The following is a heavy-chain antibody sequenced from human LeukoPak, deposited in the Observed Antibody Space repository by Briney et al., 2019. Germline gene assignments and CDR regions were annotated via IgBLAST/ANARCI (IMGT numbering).Heavy chain of an antibody. Sequence: GGSLRLSCAASGFTFGSYGMHWVRQAPGKGLEWVSSISSSSTYIYYADSVKGRFTISRDNAKNSLYLQLNSLRAEDTAVYYCARKFDNTFDYWGQGTLVTVSS. CDR1: GFTFGSYG. CDR2: ISSSSTYI. J-gene: IGHJ4*02. D-gene: IGHD3-9*01. CDR3: ARKFDNTFDY. V-gene: IGHV3-21*01.